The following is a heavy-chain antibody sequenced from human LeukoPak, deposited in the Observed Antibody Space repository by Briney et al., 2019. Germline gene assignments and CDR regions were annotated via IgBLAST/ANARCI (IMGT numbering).Heavy chain of an antibody. CDR1: GGSISSGDYY. D-gene: IGHD3-10*01. Sequence: SETLSLTCTVSGGSISSGDYYWSWIRQPPGKGLEWIGYIYYSGSTNYNPSLKSRVTISVDTSKNQFSLKLSSVTAADTAVYYCARHRYGSGTDYWGQGTLVTVSS. J-gene: IGHJ4*02. CDR3: ARHRYGSGTDY. V-gene: IGHV4-61*08. CDR2: IYYSGST.